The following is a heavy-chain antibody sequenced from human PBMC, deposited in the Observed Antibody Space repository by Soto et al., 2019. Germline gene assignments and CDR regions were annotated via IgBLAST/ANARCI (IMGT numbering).Heavy chain of an antibody. CDR2: INPNGGST. CDR3: GRGLFAGDF. CDR1: GYTFTSYY. J-gene: IGHJ6*04. Sequence: QVQLVQSGAEVKKPGASVKVSCKASGYTFTSYYIHWVRQAPGQGLEWMGIINPNGGSTNYAQKFQGRVTLTRDTSTSTVYMDLSSRRSEDTAVYYCGRGLFAGDFWGKGTSVTVSS. V-gene: IGHV1-46*03.